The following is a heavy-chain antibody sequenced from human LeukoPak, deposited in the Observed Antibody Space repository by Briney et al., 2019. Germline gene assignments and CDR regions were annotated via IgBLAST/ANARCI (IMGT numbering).Heavy chain of an antibody. CDR2: TYYSSQWFI. Sequence: SQTLSLTCAISGDSVSSDSAAWNWIRPSPSRGLEWLGRTYYSSQWFIDYAVSVKTRITIQSDTSKNPFSLELNSVTPEDTGVYYCARGSGYYDTGSFSFVDNWGQGTLVTVSS. CDR3: ARGSGYYDTGSFSFVDN. J-gene: IGHJ4*02. CDR1: GDSVSSDSAA. V-gene: IGHV6-1*01. D-gene: IGHD3-22*01.